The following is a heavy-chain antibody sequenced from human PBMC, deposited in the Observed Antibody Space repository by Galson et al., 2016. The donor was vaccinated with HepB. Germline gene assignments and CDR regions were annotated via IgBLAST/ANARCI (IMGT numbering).Heavy chain of an antibody. CDR3: ARSWSGAFDI. J-gene: IGHJ3*02. CDR2: INSDGTTS. V-gene: IGHV3-74*01. CDR1: GFPFGDYW. Sequence: SLRLSCAGSGFPFGDYWMHWVRHAPGKGLVWVSGINSDGTTSNFADSVKGRFTISRDNAKNTLFLRLNSLRADDTAVYYCARSWSGAFDIGAQGTMVTVSS.